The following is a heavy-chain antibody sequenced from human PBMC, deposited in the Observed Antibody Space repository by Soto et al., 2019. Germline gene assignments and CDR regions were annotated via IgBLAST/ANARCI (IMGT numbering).Heavy chain of an antibody. CDR1: GFKFSNCV. D-gene: IGHD6-13*01. CDR2: ISANGGSP. V-gene: IGHV3-23*01. CDR3: AKGSSSYFNYYHGMDV. Sequence: PGGSLRLSCAASGFKFSNCVMSWVRRCPGKGLEWVSVISANGGSPYYSGSVQGRFTISRDNSDNTVFLQMNSLRADDTAIYYCAKGSSSYFNYYHGMDVWGQGTTVTVSS. J-gene: IGHJ6*02.